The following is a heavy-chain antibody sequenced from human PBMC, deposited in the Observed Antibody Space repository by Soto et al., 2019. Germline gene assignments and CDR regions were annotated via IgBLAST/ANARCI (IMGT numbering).Heavy chain of an antibody. J-gene: IGHJ3*02. Sequence: QVHLVQSGAEVRKPGASVKVSCKASGYSFTNYNIGWVRQAPGQGLEWLGWISTYNGNRNYAQKFQGRVTMTTDASTSTADMEWRGLRPDDTAVNYCAREVGRTFFEAFDTWGQGTRVTVSS. D-gene: IGHD1-26*01. CDR1: GYSFTNYN. CDR3: AREVGRTFFEAFDT. V-gene: IGHV1-18*01. CDR2: ISTYNGNR.